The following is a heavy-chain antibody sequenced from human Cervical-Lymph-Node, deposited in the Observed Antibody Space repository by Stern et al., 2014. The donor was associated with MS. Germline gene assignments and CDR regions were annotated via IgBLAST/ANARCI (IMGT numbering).Heavy chain of an antibody. CDR1: GFTFSSYA. CDR2: ISGSGGST. J-gene: IGHJ4*02. V-gene: IGHV3-23*01. Sequence: EVQLLESGGGLVQPGGSLRLSCAASGFTFSSYAMSWVRQAPGKGLEWVSAISGSGGSTYYADSVKGRFTISRDNSKNTLYLQMNSLRAEDTAVYYCTKTTYSSGWYLKSWGQGTLVTVSS. D-gene: IGHD6-19*01. CDR3: TKTTYSSGWYLKS.